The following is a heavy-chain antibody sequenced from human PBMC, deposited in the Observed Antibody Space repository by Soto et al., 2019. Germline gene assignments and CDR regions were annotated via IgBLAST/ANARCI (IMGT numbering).Heavy chain of an antibody. Sequence: PSETLSLTCTVSGGSISSYYWSWIRQPPGKGLEWIGYIYYSGSTNYNPSLKSRVTISVDTSKNQFSLKLSSVTAADTAVYYCAGRNATHYDFWSGYRPVYYFDYWGQGTLVTVSS. CDR3: AGRNATHYDFWSGYRPVYYFDY. D-gene: IGHD3-3*01. V-gene: IGHV4-59*01. J-gene: IGHJ4*02. CDR1: GGSISSYY. CDR2: IYYSGST.